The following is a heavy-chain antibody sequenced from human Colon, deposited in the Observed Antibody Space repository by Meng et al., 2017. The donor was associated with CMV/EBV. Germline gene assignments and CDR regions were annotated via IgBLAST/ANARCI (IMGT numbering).Heavy chain of an antibody. CDR1: GASLANYY. CDR3: ARESLEFASSFYFHH. CDR2: INPTGSTT. V-gene: IGHV1-46*01. D-gene: IGHD3-10*01. J-gene: IGHJ1*01. Sequence: ASVKVSCKASGASLANYYIHWVRQAPGHGLDWMGQINPTGSTTRQAQKFQDRITLTRDTSTGTVFMEMTSLRSEDTAFYYCARESLEFASSFYFHHWGQGTLVTVSS.